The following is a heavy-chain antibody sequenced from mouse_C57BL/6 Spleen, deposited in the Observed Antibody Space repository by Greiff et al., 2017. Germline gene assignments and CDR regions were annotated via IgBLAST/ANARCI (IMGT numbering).Heavy chain of an antibody. Sequence: QVQLQQSGAELAKPGASVKLSCKASCYTFTSYWMHWVKQRPGQGLEWIGYINPSSGYTKYNQKFKDKATLTADKSSSTAYMQLSSLTYEDSAVYYCARDYYGSSPYFDYWGQGTTLTVSS. V-gene: IGHV1-7*01. CDR1: CYTFTSYW. D-gene: IGHD1-1*01. CDR3: ARDYYGSSPYFDY. J-gene: IGHJ2*01. CDR2: INPSSGYT.